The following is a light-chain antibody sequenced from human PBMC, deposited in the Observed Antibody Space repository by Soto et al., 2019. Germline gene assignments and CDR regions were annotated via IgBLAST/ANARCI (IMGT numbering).Light chain of an antibody. V-gene: IGKV1-5*01. CDR1: QPINKW. J-gene: IGKJ2*01. CDR3: QEYNSDGPYT. CDR2: DAS. Sequence: DIPLTQAPSTLAASVGDRDTMTCRASQPINKWLAWYQQKPGKAPDLLISDASTLESGVPSRFRGSGSGTEFTLIISSLQTEDVATYYCQEYNSDGPYTFGQGTKLEIK.